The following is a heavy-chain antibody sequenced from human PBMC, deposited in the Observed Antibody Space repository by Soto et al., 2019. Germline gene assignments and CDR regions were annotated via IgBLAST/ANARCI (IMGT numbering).Heavy chain of an antibody. CDR1: GYTITGYY. Sequence: ASVKVSCKSSGYTITGYYMPWVRQAPEQGLEWMGWINPNSGGTNYVQKFQGTITLTTDTSINTCYMELRALTSDDTAVYYCASVPRADRKNDCLGHWGQLTLVTVSS. CDR2: INPNSGGT. CDR3: ASVPRADRKNDCLGH. J-gene: IGHJ1*01. D-gene: IGHD2-21*01. V-gene: IGHV1-2*02.